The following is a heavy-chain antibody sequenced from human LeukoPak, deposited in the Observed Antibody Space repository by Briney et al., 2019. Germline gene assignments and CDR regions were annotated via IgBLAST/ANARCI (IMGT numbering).Heavy chain of an antibody. D-gene: IGHD5-12*01. CDR1: GFSFSNAW. CDR3: AKGPYSGPSDY. J-gene: IGHJ4*02. Sequence: PGGSLRLSCAASGFSFSNAWMSWVRQAPGKGLEWVAVIFFDGSEAFYEDSVRGRFTISRDNSKNTLYLQMNSLRAEDTAVYYCAKGPYSGPSDYWGQGTLVTVSS. CDR2: IFFDGSEA. V-gene: IGHV3-30*18.